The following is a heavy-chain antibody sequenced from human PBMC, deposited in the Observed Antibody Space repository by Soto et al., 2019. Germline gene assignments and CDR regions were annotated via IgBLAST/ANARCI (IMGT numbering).Heavy chain of an antibody. Sequence: GASVKVSCTASGGTFSSYAIIWVRQAPGQGLEWMGGIIPIFGTANYAQKFQGRVTITADESTSTAYMELSSLRSEDTAVYYCARAPGVGDSSSWFPYYYYYYGMDVWGQGTTVTVSS. J-gene: IGHJ6*02. CDR3: ARAPGVGDSSSWFPYYYYYYGMDV. D-gene: IGHD6-13*01. CDR1: GGTFSSYA. CDR2: IIPIFGTA. V-gene: IGHV1-69*13.